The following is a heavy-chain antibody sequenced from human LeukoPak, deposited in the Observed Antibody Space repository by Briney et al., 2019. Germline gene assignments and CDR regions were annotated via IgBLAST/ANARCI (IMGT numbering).Heavy chain of an antibody. D-gene: IGHD1-7*01. CDR2: FYSGGSA. CDR1: GGSISSSNYY. Sequence: SETLTLTCIVPGGSISSSNYYWAWIRQPPGKGLEWIGTFYSGGSAYYNPSLTSRVSISKDTSDNQFSLRLYSVTAADTAVYYCARKQGGTMYDVWGQGTQVTVSS. CDR3: ARKQGGTMYDV. V-gene: IGHV4-39*07. J-gene: IGHJ4*02.